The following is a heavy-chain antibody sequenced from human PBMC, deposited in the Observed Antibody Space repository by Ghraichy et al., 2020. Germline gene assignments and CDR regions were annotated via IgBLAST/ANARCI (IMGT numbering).Heavy chain of an antibody. CDR3: TRQLVRGTINDAFDI. D-gene: IGHD3-10*01. V-gene: IGHV3-73*01. CDR1: GFTFSGST. CDR2: IRSKTNSYAT. Sequence: SLNISCAASGFTFSGSTMHWVRQASGKGLEWVGRIRSKTNSYATAYVASVKGRFTISRDDSEITAYLQMNSLKTEDTALYYCTRQLVRGTINDAFDIWGQGTMVTVSS. J-gene: IGHJ3*02.